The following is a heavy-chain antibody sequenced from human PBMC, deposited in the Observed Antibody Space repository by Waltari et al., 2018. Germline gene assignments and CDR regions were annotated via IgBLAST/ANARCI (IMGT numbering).Heavy chain of an antibody. CDR3: ARHDPGIAVASGWFDP. J-gene: IGHJ5*02. V-gene: IGHV5-51*01. CDR2: IYPGDSET. D-gene: IGHD6-19*01. CDR1: GYSFTSYW. Sequence: EVQLVQSGAEVKKPGESLKISCKGSGYSFTSYWIGWVRQMPGKGLEWMGSIYPGDSETRYNPSSQGQVTITGDKAISTAYRQWSSLKASDTAMYYCARHDPGIAVASGWFDPWGQGTLVTVSS.